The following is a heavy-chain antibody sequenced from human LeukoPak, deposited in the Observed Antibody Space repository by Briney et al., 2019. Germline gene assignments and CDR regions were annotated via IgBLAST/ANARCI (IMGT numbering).Heavy chain of an antibody. J-gene: IGHJ5*02. CDR2: ISSSSSYI. CDR3: ARVSGYSYGTTA. CDR1: GFTFSSYS. D-gene: IGHD5-18*01. Sequence: GGSLRLSCAASGFTFSSYSMNWVRQAPGKGLEWVSSISSSSSYIYYADSVKGRFTISRDNAKNSLYLQMNSLRAEDTAVYYCARVSGYSYGTTAWGQGTLVTVSS. V-gene: IGHV3-21*01.